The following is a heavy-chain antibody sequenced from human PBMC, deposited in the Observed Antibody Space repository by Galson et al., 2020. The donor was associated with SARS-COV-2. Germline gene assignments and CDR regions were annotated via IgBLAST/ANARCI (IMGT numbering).Heavy chain of an antibody. D-gene: IGHD1-26*01. J-gene: IGHJ1*01. Sequence: KMPGPTLVNPTQTPTLTCTFSGLSLSTTGGSVAWIPHPPGKALEWPALIYWADDKRYSPSLKSRLTITKDTPKNQVVLTMTNMDPVDTATYYCAHIWAYSAIFQHWGQGTLVTVSS. V-gene: IGHV2-5*02. CDR1: GLSLSTTGGS. CDR2: IYWADDK. CDR3: AHIWAYSAIFQH.